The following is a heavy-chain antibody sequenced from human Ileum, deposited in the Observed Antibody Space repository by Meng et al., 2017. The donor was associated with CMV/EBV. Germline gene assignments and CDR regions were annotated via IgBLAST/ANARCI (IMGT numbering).Heavy chain of an antibody. CDR2: IKRDGSEK. CDR3: ARDRGCSLTSCVKWGDAFDV. D-gene: IGHD2-2*01. Sequence: GESLKISCAASGFTFSSYWMSWVRQAPGKGPEWMANIKRDGSEKYYVDSVKARFTISRDNAKNSLYLQMNSLRAEDTAVYYCARDRGCSLTSCVKWGDAFDVWGLGTMVTVSS. J-gene: IGHJ3*01. CDR1: GFTFSSYW. V-gene: IGHV3-7*01.